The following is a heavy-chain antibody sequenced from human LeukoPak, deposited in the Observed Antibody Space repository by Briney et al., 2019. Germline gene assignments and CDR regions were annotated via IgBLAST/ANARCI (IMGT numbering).Heavy chain of an antibody. Sequence: GASVKVSCKASGYSFTAYYLHWVRQAPGQGLEWMGWINPNSGGTNYAQKFQGGVTMTRDMSISTAYMELTSLRSDDAAVYYCARAITTVTNSNWYFDLWGRGTLVTVSS. CDR1: GYSFTAYY. D-gene: IGHD4-17*01. V-gene: IGHV1-2*02. CDR3: ARAITTVTNSNWYFDL. CDR2: INPNSGGT. J-gene: IGHJ2*01.